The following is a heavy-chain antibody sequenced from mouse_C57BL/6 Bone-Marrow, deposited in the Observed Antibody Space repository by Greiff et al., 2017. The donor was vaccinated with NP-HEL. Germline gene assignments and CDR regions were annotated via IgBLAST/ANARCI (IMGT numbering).Heavy chain of an antibody. CDR1: GYTFTSYD. J-gene: IGHJ4*01. D-gene: IGHD2-3*01. CDR3: AKRWLLPYCYAMDY. V-gene: IGHV1-85*01. CDR2: IYPRDGST. Sequence: VQLQQSGPELVKPGASVKLSCKASGYTFTSYDINWVKQRPGQGLEWIGWIYPRDGSTKYNEKFKGKATLTVDTSSSTAYIELHSLTSEDSAVYFGAKRWLLPYCYAMDYWGQGTSVTVSS.